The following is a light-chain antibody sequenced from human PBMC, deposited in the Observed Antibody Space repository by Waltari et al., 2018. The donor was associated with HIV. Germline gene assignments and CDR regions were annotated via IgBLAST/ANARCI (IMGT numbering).Light chain of an antibody. CDR3: QQRSNWPS. CDR2: DAS. Sequence: IVLTQSPGHLSLSPGESATLSCRASHSVTNFLAWYEQKPGQAPRLLIYDASTRAAGIPARFSGSGSGTDFTLTISILEPEDFAVYYCQQRSNWPSFGQGTRLDI. CDR1: HSVTNF. V-gene: IGKV3-11*01. J-gene: IGKJ2*03.